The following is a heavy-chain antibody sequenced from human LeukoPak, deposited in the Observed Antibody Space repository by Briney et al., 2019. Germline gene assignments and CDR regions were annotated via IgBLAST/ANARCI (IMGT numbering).Heavy chain of an antibody. J-gene: IGHJ3*02. CDR2: IYHSGST. V-gene: IGHV4-30-2*01. D-gene: IGHD3-22*01. Sequence: PSQTLSLTCTVSGGSISSGGYYWSWIRQPPGKGLEWIGYIYHSGSTYYNPSLKSRVTISVDRSKNQFSLKLRSVTAADTAVYYCARVGDDYDSSAYDAFDIWGQGTMVTVSS. CDR1: GGSISSGGYY. CDR3: ARVGDDYDSSAYDAFDI.